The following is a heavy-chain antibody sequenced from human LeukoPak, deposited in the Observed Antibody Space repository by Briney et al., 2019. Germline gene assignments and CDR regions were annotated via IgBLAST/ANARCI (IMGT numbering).Heavy chain of an antibody. CDR1: GFTFSGNY. V-gene: IGHV3-11*04. CDR3: ARARKGYYFDY. J-gene: IGHJ4*02. D-gene: IGHD1-14*01. Sequence: GGSLRLSCAASGFTFSGNYMIWIRQAPGKGLEWISYISDTGDTTYYADPVKGRFTISRDNAKNSLYLQMNSLRAEDTAVYYCARARKGYYFDYWGQGTLVTVSS. CDR2: ISDTGDTT.